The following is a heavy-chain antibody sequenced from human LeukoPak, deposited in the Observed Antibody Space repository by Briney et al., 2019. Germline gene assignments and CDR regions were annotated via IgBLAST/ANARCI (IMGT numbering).Heavy chain of an antibody. Sequence: GGSLRLSCAASGFTFSSYSMTWVRQAPGKGLEWVSSISSSSSYIYYADSVKGRFTISRDNAKNSLYLQMNSLRAEDTAVYYCARIRDYYDSSGYFPDAFDIWGQGTMVTVSS. V-gene: IGHV3-21*01. D-gene: IGHD3-22*01. CDR3: ARIRDYYDSSGYFPDAFDI. J-gene: IGHJ3*02. CDR1: GFTFSSYS. CDR2: ISSSSSYI.